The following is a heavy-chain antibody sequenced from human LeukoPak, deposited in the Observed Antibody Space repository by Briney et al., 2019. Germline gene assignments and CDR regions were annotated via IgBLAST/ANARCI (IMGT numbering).Heavy chain of an antibody. Sequence: GRSLRLSCAASGFTFSSYAMHWVRQAPGKGLEWVAVISYDGSNKYYADSVKGRFTISRGNSKNTLYLQMNSLRAEDTAVYYCAKDAMGYCSSTSCYTGYRGQGTLVTVSS. J-gene: IGHJ4*02. V-gene: IGHV3-30-3*01. CDR3: AKDAMGYCSSTSCYTGY. D-gene: IGHD2-2*02. CDR2: ISYDGSNK. CDR1: GFTFSSYA.